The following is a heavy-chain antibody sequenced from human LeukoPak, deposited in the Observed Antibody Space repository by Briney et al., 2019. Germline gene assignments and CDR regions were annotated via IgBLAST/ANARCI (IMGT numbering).Heavy chain of an antibody. D-gene: IGHD3-9*01. CDR3: ARGVDILTGYSAPHNWFDP. Sequence: GGSLRLSCAASGFPFTTSWVSWVRRAPGKGLERVANIKEDGSERYYVDSVRGRFTISRDNAKNSLYLQMNSLRAEDTAVYYCARGVDILTGYSAPHNWFDPWGQGTLVTVSS. CDR1: GFPFTTSW. V-gene: IGHV3-7*03. CDR2: IKEDGSER. J-gene: IGHJ5*02.